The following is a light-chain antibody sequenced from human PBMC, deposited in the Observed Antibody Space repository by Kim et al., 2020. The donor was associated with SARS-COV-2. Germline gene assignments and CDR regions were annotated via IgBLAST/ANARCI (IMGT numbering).Light chain of an antibody. Sequence: SVFPGQTASITCSGDKLGNKYASWYQQKPGQSPVLVIYQDNKRPSGIPERLSGSNSGNTATLTISGTQAMDEADYYCQAWDSNTWVFGGVSKLAVL. CDR3: QAWDSNTWV. CDR1: KLGNKY. J-gene: IGLJ3*02. CDR2: QDN. V-gene: IGLV3-1*01.